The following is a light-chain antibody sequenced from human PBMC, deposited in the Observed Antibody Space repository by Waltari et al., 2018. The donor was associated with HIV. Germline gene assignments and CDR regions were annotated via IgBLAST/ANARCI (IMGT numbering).Light chain of an antibody. V-gene: IGLV2-23*01. J-gene: IGLJ2*01. CDR3: CAYAGGLE. CDR2: EDN. CDR1: SSDTGNYNL. Sequence: QSALPQPASGSGSPGQSTTISCLGTSSDTGNYNLVSWYQLYPGKAAKLIIYEDNKRPSGVSNRFSGSKSADTASLTISGLQAEDEADYYCCAYAGGLEFGGGTKLTVL.